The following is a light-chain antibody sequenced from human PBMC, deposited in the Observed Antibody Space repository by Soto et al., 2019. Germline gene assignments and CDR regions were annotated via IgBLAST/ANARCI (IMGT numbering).Light chain of an antibody. V-gene: IGLV2-11*01. CDR1: SSDVGGYKS. Sequence: QSALTQPRSVSGSPGQSVTVSCIGTSSDVGGYKSVSWYQQYPGKAPKLMIYDVSERPSGVPNRFSGSKSGNTASLTISGLQAEDEADYYCCSYVGSYSYGCGTGTKVTV. CDR2: DVS. CDR3: CSYVGSYSYG. J-gene: IGLJ1*01.